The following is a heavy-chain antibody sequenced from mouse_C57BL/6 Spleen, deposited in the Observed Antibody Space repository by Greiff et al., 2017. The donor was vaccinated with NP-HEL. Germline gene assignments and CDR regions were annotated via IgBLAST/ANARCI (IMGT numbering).Heavy chain of an antibody. D-gene: IGHD1-1*01. CDR3: ARVRSSTVVVDY. CDR2: ISYDGSN. CDR1: GYSITSGYY. V-gene: IGHV3-6*01. J-gene: IGHJ2*01. Sequence: EVKLLESGPGLVKPSQSLSLTCSVTGYSITSGYYWNWIRQFPGNKLEWMGYISYDGSNNYNPSLKNRISITRDTSKNQFFLKLNSVTTEDTATYYCARVRSSTVVVDYWGQGTTLTVSS.